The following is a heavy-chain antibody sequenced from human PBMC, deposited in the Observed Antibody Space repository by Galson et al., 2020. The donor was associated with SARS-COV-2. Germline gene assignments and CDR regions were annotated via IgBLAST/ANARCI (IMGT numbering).Heavy chain of an antibody. D-gene: IGHD3-22*01. CDR1: GYTFTGYY. J-gene: IGHJ4*02. CDR2: INPNSGGT. V-gene: IGHV1-2*02. CDR3: ASARGPDYYDSSGYLDY. Sequence: ASVKVSCKASGYTFTGYYMHWVRQAPGQGLEWMGWINPNSGGTNYAQKFQGGVTMTRDTSISTAYMELSRLRSDDTAVDYCASARGPDYYDSSGYLDYWGQGTLVTVSS.